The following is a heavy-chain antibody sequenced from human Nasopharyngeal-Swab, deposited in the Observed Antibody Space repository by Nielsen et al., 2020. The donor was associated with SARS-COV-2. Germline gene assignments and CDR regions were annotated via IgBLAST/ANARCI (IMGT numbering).Heavy chain of an antibody. CDR2: ISGSGGDR. J-gene: IGHJ4*02. D-gene: IGHD3-10*01. CDR1: GFTFGSYA. V-gene: IGHV3-23*01. CDR3: ASHPLSPYYFDF. Sequence: EGSLRLSCAASGFTFGSYAMSWVRQAPGKGLEWVSTISGSGGDRYYADSVKGRFTISRDNSKNTLYLQMNSLRAEDTAVYYCASHPLSPYYFDFWGQGTLVTVSS.